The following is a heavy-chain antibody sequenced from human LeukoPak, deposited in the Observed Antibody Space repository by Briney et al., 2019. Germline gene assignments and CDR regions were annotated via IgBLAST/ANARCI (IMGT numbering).Heavy chain of an antibody. CDR3: ARGWSPHYSNYYYYMDV. Sequence: GSSVKVSCKASGGTFSSYAISWVRQAPGQGLEWMGGIIPIFGTANYAQKFQGRVTITADESTSTAYMELSSLRSEDTAVHYCARGWSPHYSNYYYYMDVWGKGTTVTVSS. V-gene: IGHV1-69*01. J-gene: IGHJ6*03. CDR1: GGTFSSYA. D-gene: IGHD4-11*01. CDR2: IIPIFGTA.